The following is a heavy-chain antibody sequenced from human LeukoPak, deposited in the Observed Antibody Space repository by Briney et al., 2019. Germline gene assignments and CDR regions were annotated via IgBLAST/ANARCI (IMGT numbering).Heavy chain of an antibody. CDR1: TFPFSGFS. CDR3: AREFEYRTSGAGY. CDR2: MSILSGIT. D-gene: IGHD4-11*01. V-gene: IGHV3-21*01. Sequence: PGGSLTLSCAGSTFPFSGFSTEWVRQTPGKGLEWVSSMSILSGITYYAESVKGRFTVSRDNAKNLLHLQMNSLRVEDTAIYYCAREFEYRTSGAGYWGQGTLVTVSS. J-gene: IGHJ4*02.